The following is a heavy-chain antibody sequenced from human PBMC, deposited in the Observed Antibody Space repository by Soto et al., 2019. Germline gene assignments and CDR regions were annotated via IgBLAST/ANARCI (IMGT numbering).Heavy chain of an antibody. CDR3: ARDGGVEWLLYMDV. Sequence: QVQLVESGGGVVQPGRSLRLSCAASGFTFSSYGMHWVRQAPGKGLEWVAVIWYDGSNKYYADSVKGRFTISRDNSKNTLYLQMNSLRAEDTAVYYCARDGGVEWLLYMDVWGKGTTVTVSS. CDR1: GFTFSSYG. J-gene: IGHJ6*03. CDR2: IWYDGSNK. V-gene: IGHV3-33*01. D-gene: IGHD3-3*01.